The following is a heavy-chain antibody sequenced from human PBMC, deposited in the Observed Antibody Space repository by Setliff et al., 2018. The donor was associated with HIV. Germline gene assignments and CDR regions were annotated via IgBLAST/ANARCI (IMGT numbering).Heavy chain of an antibody. Sequence: SETLSLTCTVSGASINSGSHNWGWIRQPPGKGLEWIATLHYTGTTYYDPSLKSRVTISTDTSKNQFSLKLSSVTAADTAVYYCARRIQLRDSSGRSCWTFDIWGQGTMVTVSS. D-gene: IGHD2-15*01. CDR3: ARRIQLRDSSGRSCWTFDI. CDR2: LHYTGTT. J-gene: IGHJ3*02. V-gene: IGHV4-39*01. CDR1: GASINSGSHN.